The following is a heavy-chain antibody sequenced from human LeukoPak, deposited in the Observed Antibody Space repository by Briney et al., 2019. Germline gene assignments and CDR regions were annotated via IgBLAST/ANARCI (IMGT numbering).Heavy chain of an antibody. Sequence: GGSLRLSCAASGFTFDDYAMHWVRQAQGKGLEWVSLISGDGGSTYYADSVKGRFTISRDNSKNSLYLQMNSLRAEDTAVYYCARGRAVAGTLIDYWGQGTLVTVSS. V-gene: IGHV3-43*02. CDR2: ISGDGGST. CDR1: GFTFDDYA. D-gene: IGHD6-19*01. CDR3: ARGRAVAGTLIDY. J-gene: IGHJ4*02.